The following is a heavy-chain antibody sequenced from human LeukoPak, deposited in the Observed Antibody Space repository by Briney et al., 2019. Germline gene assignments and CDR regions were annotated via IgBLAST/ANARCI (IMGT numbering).Heavy chain of an antibody. V-gene: IGHV3-48*04. D-gene: IGHD3-16*02. CDR2: ISSSSSTI. CDR1: GFTFSSYS. Sequence: PGGSLRLSCAASGFTFSSYSMNWVRQAPGKGLEWVSYISSSSSTICYADSVKGRFTISRDNAKNSLYLQMNSLRAEDTAVYYCARDPTREPWSLSYGMDVWGQGTTVTVSS. CDR3: ARDPTREPWSLSYGMDV. J-gene: IGHJ6*02.